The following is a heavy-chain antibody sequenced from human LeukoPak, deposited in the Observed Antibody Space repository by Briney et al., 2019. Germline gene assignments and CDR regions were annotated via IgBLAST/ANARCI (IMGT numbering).Heavy chain of an antibody. J-gene: IGHJ3*02. CDR2: ISGSGGST. V-gene: IGHV3-23*01. CDR1: GFTFSSYA. CDR3: ARDPRGGYSGYDDAFDI. Sequence: PGGSLRLSCAASGFTFSSYAMSWVRQAPGKGLEWVSGISGSGGSTYYADSVKGRFTISRDNAKNSLYLQMNSLRAEDTAVYYCARDPRGGYSGYDDAFDIWGQGTMVTVSS. D-gene: IGHD5-12*01.